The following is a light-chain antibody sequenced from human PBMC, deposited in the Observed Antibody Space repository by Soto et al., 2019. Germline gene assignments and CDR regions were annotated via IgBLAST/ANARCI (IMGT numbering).Light chain of an antibody. CDR3: SSYAGINNPVV. CDR1: SSDVGAYNY. CDR2: EVS. V-gene: IGLV2-8*01. J-gene: IGLJ2*01. Sequence: QSVLTQPPSASGSPGQSVTISCTGTSSDVGAYNYVSWYQQHPGKAPKYMIYEVSKRPSGVPDRFSGSKSGNTASLTVSGLQAEDEADYYCSSYAGINNPVVFGGGTKVTVL.